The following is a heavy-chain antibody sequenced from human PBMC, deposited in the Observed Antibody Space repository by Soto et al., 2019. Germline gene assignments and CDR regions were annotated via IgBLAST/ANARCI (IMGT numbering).Heavy chain of an antibody. CDR2: IYSGGST. Sequence: EVQLVESGGALVQPGGSLRLSCAASGFTVSANYMNWVRQAPGKGLEWVSVIYSGGSTYYADSVKDRFTISRDNSKNTLYLQMNTLRAEDTAVYYCARDSVAGQTGRWFDPWGQGTLVTVSS. J-gene: IGHJ5*02. CDR3: ARDSVAGQTGRWFDP. D-gene: IGHD6-19*01. CDR1: GFTVSANY. V-gene: IGHV3-66*01.